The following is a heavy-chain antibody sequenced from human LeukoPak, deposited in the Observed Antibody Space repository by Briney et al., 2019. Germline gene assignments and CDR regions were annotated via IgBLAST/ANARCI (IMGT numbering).Heavy chain of an antibody. CDR2: ISSSSRTT. J-gene: IGHJ3*02. CDR3: ARGRYQDRDAFDI. CDR1: AFSFSAYS. V-gene: IGHV3-48*02. Sequence: PGGSLRLSCAASAFSFSAYSMNWVRQAPGKGLEWVSYISSSSRTTYYADSVKGRFTISRDNAKNSLYLQMNSLRDEDTAVYYCARGRYQDRDAFDIWGQGTMVTVSS. D-gene: IGHD2-2*01.